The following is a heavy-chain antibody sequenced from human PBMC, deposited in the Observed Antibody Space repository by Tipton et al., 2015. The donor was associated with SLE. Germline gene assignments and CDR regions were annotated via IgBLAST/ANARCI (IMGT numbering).Heavy chain of an antibody. J-gene: IGHJ3*02. D-gene: IGHD2-15*01. V-gene: IGHV4-4*02. CDR1: GDSITSITRTNW. CDR3: ARKTAYCSGADCYIDAFDI. Sequence: QVQLVQSGPEVKPSGTLSLTCTVSGDSITSITRTNWWSWVRQPPGKGLEWIGEIFHSGSTNYRPSLKSRVIISVDKSKNQFSLKLTSVTAADTAVYYCARKTAYCSGADCYIDAFDIWGQGTMVIVSS. CDR2: IFHSGST.